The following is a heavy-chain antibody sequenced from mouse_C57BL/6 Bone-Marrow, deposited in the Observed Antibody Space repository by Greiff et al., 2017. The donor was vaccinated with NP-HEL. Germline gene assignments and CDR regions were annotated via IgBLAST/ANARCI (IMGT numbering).Heavy chain of an antibody. CDR2: INPGSGGT. CDR1: GYAFTNYL. J-gene: IGHJ3*01. CDR3: ARGGIYYDYAWFAY. V-gene: IGHV1-54*01. Sequence: QVQLQQSGAELVRPGTSVKVSCKASGYAFTNYLIEWVKQRPGQGLEWIGVINPGSGGTNYTEKFKGKATLPADKSSSTAYMQLSSLESEDSAVYFCARGGIYYDYAWFAYWGQGTLVTVSA. D-gene: IGHD2-4*01.